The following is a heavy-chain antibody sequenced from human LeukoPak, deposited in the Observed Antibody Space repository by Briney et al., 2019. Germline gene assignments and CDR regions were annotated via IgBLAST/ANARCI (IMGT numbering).Heavy chain of an antibody. Sequence: GGSLRLSCAASGFTFSSYSMNWVRQAPGKGPEWVSSISSSSSYIYYADSVKGRFTISRDNAKNSLYLQMHSLRAEDTAVYYCARGGRVATIAPDYWGPGTLVTVSS. J-gene: IGHJ4*02. CDR3: ARGGRVATIAPDY. D-gene: IGHD5-12*01. V-gene: IGHV3-21*01. CDR2: ISSSSSYI. CDR1: GFTFSSYS.